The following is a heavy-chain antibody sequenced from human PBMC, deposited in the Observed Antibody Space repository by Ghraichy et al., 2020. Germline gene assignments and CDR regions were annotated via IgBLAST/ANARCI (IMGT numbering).Heavy chain of an antibody. CDR2: IGTAGDP. Sequence: GGSLRLSCAASGFTFSSYDMHWVRQATGKGLEWVSAIGTAGDPYYPGSVKGRFTISRENAKNSLYLQMNSLRAGDTAVYYCARDLRIAAAGTGGYYYYYGMDVWGQGTTVTVSS. CDR3: ARDLRIAAAGTGGYYYYYGMDV. CDR1: GFTFSSYD. V-gene: IGHV3-13*05. D-gene: IGHD6-13*01. J-gene: IGHJ6*02.